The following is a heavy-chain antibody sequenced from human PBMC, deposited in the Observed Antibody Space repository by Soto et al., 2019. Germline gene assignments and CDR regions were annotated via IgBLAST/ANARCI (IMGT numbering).Heavy chain of an antibody. Sequence: EVQLVESGGGLVKPGGSLRLSCVASGFTFSSYSMNWVRQAPGKGLEWVSSISSSSSYIYYADSVKGRFTISRDNSKNTLYLQMNSLRAEDTAVYYCAKVRAGVPMVPNLGGMDVWGQGTTVTVSS. CDR3: AKVRAGVPMVPNLGGMDV. D-gene: IGHD3-10*01. J-gene: IGHJ6*02. CDR2: ISSSSSYI. V-gene: IGHV3-21*04. CDR1: GFTFSSYS.